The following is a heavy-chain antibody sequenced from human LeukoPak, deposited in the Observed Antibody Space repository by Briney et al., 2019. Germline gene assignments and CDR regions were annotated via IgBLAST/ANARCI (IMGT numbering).Heavy chain of an antibody. CDR3: ARAPRWYSSSWFDY. J-gene: IGHJ4*02. D-gene: IGHD6-13*01. Sequence: ASVKVSCKASGYTFTSYGISWVRQAPGQGLEWMGWISAYNGNTNYAQKLQGRVTMTTDTSTSTAYMELRSLRSDDTAVYYCARAPRWYSSSWFDYWGQGTLVTVSS. CDR2: ISAYNGNT. V-gene: IGHV1-18*01. CDR1: GYTFTSYG.